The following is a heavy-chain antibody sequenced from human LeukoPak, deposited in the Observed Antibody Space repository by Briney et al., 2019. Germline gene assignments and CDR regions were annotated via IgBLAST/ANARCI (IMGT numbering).Heavy chain of an antibody. Sequence: GGSLRLSCAASGFTFSDYYMSWIRQAPGKGLEWVSYISSSGSTIYYADSVKGRFTISRDNAKNSLYLQMNSLRAEDTAVYYCARADNPYYDFWSSYYSYYFDYWGQGTLVTVSS. V-gene: IGHV3-11*04. CDR1: GFTFSDYY. J-gene: IGHJ4*02. CDR2: ISSSGSTI. CDR3: ARADNPYYDFWSSYYSYYFDY. D-gene: IGHD3-3*01.